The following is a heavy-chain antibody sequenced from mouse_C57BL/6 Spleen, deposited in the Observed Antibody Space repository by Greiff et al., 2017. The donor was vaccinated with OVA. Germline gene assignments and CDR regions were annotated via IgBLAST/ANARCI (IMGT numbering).Heavy chain of an antibody. CDR1: GYSFTGYY. CDR3: ARSDWNSYWYFDG. Sequence: EVQLQESGPELVKPGASVKISCKASGYSFTGYYMNWVKQSPEKSLEWIGEINPSTGGTTYNQKFKAKATLTVDKSSSTAYMQLKSLTSEDSAVYYCARSDWNSYWYFDGWGTGTTVTVSS. CDR2: INPSTGGT. V-gene: IGHV1-42*01. D-gene: IGHD4-1*01. J-gene: IGHJ1*03.